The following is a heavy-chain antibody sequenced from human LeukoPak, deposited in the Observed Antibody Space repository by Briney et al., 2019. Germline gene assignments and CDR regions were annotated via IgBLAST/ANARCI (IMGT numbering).Heavy chain of an antibody. J-gene: IGHJ4*02. V-gene: IGHV4-59*01. Sequence: SETLSLTCTVSGGPISSYYWSWIRQPPGKGLEWIGYIYYSGSTNYNPSLKSRVTISVDTSKNQFSLKLSSVTAADTAVYYCASAEGYDSSGYSAFDYWGQGTLVTVSS. CDR2: IYYSGST. D-gene: IGHD3-22*01. CDR3: ASAEGYDSSGYSAFDY. CDR1: GGPISSYY.